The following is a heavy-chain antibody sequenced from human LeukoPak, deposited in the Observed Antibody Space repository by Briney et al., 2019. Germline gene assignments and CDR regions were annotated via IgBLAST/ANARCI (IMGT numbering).Heavy chain of an antibody. Sequence: SETLSLTCTVSGGSISSSSHYWGWIRQPPGKGLEWIGSIYYSGNTYYNPSLKSRVTISVDTSKNQFSLKLSSVTAADTAVYYCARTTEAHSWRTRYYDYYMDVWGKGTTVTVSS. V-gene: IGHV4-39*07. D-gene: IGHD6-13*01. CDR3: ARTTEAHSWRTRYYDYYMDV. J-gene: IGHJ6*03. CDR2: IYYSGNT. CDR1: GGSISSSSHY.